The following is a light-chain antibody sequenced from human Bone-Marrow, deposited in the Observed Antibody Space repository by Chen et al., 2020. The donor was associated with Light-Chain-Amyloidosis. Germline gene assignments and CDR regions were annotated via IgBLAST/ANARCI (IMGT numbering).Light chain of an antibody. CDR2: RDT. CDR3: QSADSSGTYEVI. CDR1: DLPQKY. V-gene: IGLV3-25*03. Sequence: SSELTQPPSGSVSPGPTARITCSGDDLPQKYAYWYQQKPRQAPVMVIHRDTERPSGISERFSGASSGTTDTLTISGVQAEDEADYHCQSADSSGTYEVIFGGGTKLTVL. J-gene: IGLJ2*01.